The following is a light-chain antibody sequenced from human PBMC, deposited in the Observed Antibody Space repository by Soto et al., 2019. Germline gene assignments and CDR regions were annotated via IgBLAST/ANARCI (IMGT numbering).Light chain of an antibody. CDR2: EVT. Sequence: QSALTQPPSASGSPGQSVTISCTGTSSDVGGYNYVSWYQQYPGRAPKLMIYEVTKRPSGVTDRFSGSKSGNTASLTVSGLQAEDEADYYCSSYAASNNVSFVFGGGTKLTVL. V-gene: IGLV2-8*01. CDR1: SSDVGGYNY. CDR3: SSYAASNNVSFV. J-gene: IGLJ3*02.